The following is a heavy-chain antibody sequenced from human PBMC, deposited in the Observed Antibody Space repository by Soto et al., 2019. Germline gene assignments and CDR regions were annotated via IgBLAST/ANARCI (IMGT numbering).Heavy chain of an antibody. D-gene: IGHD2-2*01. J-gene: IGHJ4*02. CDR1: GFTFNNYW. Sequence: EVQLVESGGGLVQPGGSLRLSCAASGFTFNNYWMSWVRQAPGKGLEWVANIKQDGSENYYVDSVKGRFTISRDTAKNSLYLQMNSLRAEDTAVYYCAKNNRYCSSTNCFVFDYWGQGTLVTVSS. V-gene: IGHV3-7*01. CDR2: IKQDGSEN. CDR3: AKNNRYCSSTNCFVFDY.